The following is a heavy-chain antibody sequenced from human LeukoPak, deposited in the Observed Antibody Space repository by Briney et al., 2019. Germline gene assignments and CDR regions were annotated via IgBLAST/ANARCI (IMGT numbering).Heavy chain of an antibody. CDR1: GYTFTGYY. Sequence: ASVKVSCKASGYTFTGYYMHWVRQAPGQGLEWMGWINPNSGGTNYAQKFQGRVTMTRDTSISTAYMELSRLRSDDTAVYYCARVVMYSSSWYSDYWGQGTLVTVSS. CDR3: ARVVMYSSSWYSDY. D-gene: IGHD6-13*01. V-gene: IGHV1-2*02. CDR2: INPNSGGT. J-gene: IGHJ4*02.